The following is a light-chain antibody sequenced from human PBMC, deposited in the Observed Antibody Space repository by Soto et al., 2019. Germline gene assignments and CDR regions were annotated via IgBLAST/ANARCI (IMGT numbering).Light chain of an antibody. V-gene: IGLV2-8*01. J-gene: IGLJ3*02. CDR1: SSDVGAYNY. Sequence: QSVLTQPPSASGSPGQSVTISCTGTSSDVGAYNYVSWYQQHPGKAPKLMIYDVSKRPSGVPDRFSGSKSGNTASLTVSGLQAEDEGDFYCISYAGSSIGVFGGGTKLTVL. CDR3: ISYAGSSIGV. CDR2: DVS.